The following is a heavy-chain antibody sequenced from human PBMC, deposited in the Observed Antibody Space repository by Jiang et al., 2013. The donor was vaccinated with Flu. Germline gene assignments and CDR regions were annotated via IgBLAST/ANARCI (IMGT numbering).Heavy chain of an antibody. V-gene: IGHV4-59*01. CDR2: IYYTGTT. D-gene: IGHD3-16*01. J-gene: IGHJ4*02. CDR1: GGSIGSYF. Sequence: GSGLVKPSETLSLTCTVSGGSIGSYFWSWVRQPPGKGLEWIGNIYYTGTTDYNPSLKSRVSVSLDKSKNQFSLRLSSVTAADTAFYYCARDDSSNPRVWLFWGQGSLVT. CDR3: ARDDSSNPRVWLF.